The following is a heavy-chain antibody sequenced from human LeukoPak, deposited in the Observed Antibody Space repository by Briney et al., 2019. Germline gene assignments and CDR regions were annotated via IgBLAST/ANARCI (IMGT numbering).Heavy chain of an antibody. J-gene: IGHJ4*01. CDR1: GVSVSSKSAA. D-gene: IGHD2/OR15-2a*01. CDR2: TYYRSKWSN. Sequence: SQTLSLTCAISGVSVSSKSAAWHWIRQSPSRGLEWLGRTYYRSKWSNDYAVSVKSRITISPDTSNNQFSRQLKSVPHERSDVYYREKGGIDYCNTTRCSFAFWGPGTLVTVSS. CDR3: EKGGIDYCNTTRCSFAF. V-gene: IGHV6-1*01.